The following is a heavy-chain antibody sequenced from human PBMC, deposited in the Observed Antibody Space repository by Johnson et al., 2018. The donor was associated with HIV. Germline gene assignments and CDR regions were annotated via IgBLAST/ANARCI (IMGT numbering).Heavy chain of an antibody. CDR2: ISSSGSTI. D-gene: IGHD3-22*01. J-gene: IGHJ3*02. Sequence: QVYLVESGGGLVKPGGSLRLSCAASGFTFSDYYMSWIRQAPGKGLEWVSYISSSGSTIYYADSVKGRFTISRDNAKNSLYLQMNSLRDEDTAVYYCARDHIRGYDSPNDAFDIWGQGTMVTVSS. V-gene: IGHV3-11*04. CDR1: GFTFSDYY. CDR3: ARDHIRGYDSPNDAFDI.